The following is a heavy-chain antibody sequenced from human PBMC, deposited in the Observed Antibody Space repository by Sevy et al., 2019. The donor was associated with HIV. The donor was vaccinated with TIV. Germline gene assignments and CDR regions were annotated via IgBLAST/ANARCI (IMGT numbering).Heavy chain of an antibody. V-gene: IGHV3-21*01. Sequence: GGSLRLSCAASGFTFSTYNMNWVRQAPGKGLEWVSSISSSSTYIYYADPVKGRFTISRDNAKNSLYLQMNSLRAEDTAVYYCARALRLGELSSYYWGQGTLVTVSS. CDR3: ARALRLGELSSYY. CDR2: ISSSSTYI. J-gene: IGHJ4*02. CDR1: GFTFSTYN. D-gene: IGHD3-16*02.